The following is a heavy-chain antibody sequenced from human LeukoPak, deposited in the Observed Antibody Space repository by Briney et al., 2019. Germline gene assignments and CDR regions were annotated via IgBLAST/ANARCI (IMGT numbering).Heavy chain of an antibody. CDR1: GDSVSSGSSH. CDR2: IYYSGST. D-gene: IGHD3-3*01. CDR3: ARVVYGNDFWSGFDY. V-gene: IGHV4-61*01. Sequence: PSETLSLTCTVSGDSVSSGSSHWSWIRQPPGKGLEWIGYIYYSGSTNYNLSLKSRVTISIDTSKNQFSLNLSSVTAADTAMYYCARVVYGNDFWSGFDYWGQGTLVTVSS. J-gene: IGHJ4*02.